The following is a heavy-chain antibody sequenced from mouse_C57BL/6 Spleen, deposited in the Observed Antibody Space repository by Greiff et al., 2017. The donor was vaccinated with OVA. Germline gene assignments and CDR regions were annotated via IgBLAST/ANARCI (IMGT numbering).Heavy chain of an antibody. CDR2: IYPRDGST. J-gene: IGHJ4*01. V-gene: IGHV1-78*01. Sequence: VQLQESDAELVKPGASVKISCKVSGYTFTDHTIHWMKQRPEQGLEWIGYIYPRDGSTKYNEKFKGKATLTADKSSSTAYMQLNSLTSEDSAVYFCARGGYYGSSPSDYWGQGTSVTVSS. CDR1: GYTFTDHT. CDR3: ARGGYYGSSPSDY. D-gene: IGHD1-1*01.